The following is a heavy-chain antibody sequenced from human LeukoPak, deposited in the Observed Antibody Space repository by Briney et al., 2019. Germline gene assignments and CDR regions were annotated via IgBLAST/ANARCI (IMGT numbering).Heavy chain of an antibody. D-gene: IGHD3-22*01. Sequence: ASVKVSCKASGYTFTSYDINWVRQATGQGLEWMGWMNPNSGNTGYAQRFQGRVTMTRNTSISTAYMELSSLRSEDTAVYYCARGAPDYYDSSGYSMYNWFDPWGQGTLVTVSS. CDR2: MNPNSGNT. CDR3: ARGAPDYYDSSGYSMYNWFDP. J-gene: IGHJ5*02. CDR1: GYTFTSYD. V-gene: IGHV1-8*01.